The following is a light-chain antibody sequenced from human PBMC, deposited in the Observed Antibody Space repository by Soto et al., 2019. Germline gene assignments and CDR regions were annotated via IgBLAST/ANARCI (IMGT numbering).Light chain of an antibody. CDR3: CSYAGSTTWV. J-gene: IGLJ3*02. Sequence: QSALTQPASVSGSPGQSITISCTGTISDVGSYDLVSWYQQHPGKAPKLIIYEGNKRPSGVSNRFSGSKSGNTASLTISGLQAEDEADYYCCSYAGSTTWVFGGGTKLTVL. V-gene: IGLV2-23*01. CDR2: EGN. CDR1: ISDVGSYDL.